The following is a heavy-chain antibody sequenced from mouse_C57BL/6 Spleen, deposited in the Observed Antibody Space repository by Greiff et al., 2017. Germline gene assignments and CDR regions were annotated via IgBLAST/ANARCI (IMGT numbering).Heavy chain of an antibody. J-gene: IGHJ2*01. CDR1: GYTFTSYW. V-gene: IGHV1-69*01. CDR3: GRSNYGSSPFDY. CDR2: IDPSGSYT. D-gene: IGHD1-1*01. Sequence: QVQLQQPGAELVMPGASVKLSCKASGYTFTSYWMHWVKQRPGQGLEWIGEIDPSGSYTNYNQKFKGKSTLAVDKSSSTAYMQLSSLTSEDSAVYYSGRSNYGSSPFDYWGQGTTLTVSS.